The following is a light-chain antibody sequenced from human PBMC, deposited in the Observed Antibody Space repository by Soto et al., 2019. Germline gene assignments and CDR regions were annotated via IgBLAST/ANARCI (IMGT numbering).Light chain of an antibody. J-gene: IGKJ1*01. V-gene: IGKV1-5*01. Sequence: DIQITQSPSSLSASVGDRVTITCRASQSISSYLNWYQQKPGKAPKVLIYAASSLQSGIPSRFSGSGSGTEFTLTISSLQPDDFATYYCQQYNSYSPWTFGQGTKWIS. CDR1: QSISSY. CDR3: QQYNSYSPWT. CDR2: AAS.